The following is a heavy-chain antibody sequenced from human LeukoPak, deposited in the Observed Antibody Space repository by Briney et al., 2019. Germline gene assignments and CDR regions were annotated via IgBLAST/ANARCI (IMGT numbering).Heavy chain of an antibody. CDR2: ISYDGSNK. CDR3: AKAPSIAAAGRQDY. Sequence: GRSLRLSCAASGFTFSSYGMHWVRQAPGKGLEWVAVISYDGSNKYYADSVKGRFIISRDNSKNTLYLQMNSLRAEDTAVYYCAKAPSIAAAGRQDYWGQGTLVTVSS. CDR1: GFTFSSYG. J-gene: IGHJ4*02. D-gene: IGHD6-13*01. V-gene: IGHV3-30*18.